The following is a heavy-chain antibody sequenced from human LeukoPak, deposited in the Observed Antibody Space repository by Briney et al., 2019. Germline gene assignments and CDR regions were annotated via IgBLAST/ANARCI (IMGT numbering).Heavy chain of an antibody. CDR2: IYYSGST. CDR1: GGSISSGGYY. Sequence: PSETLSLTCTVSGGSISSGGYYWSWIRQHPGKGLEWIGYIYYSGSTYYNPSLKSRVTISVDTSKNQFSLKLSSVTAADTAVYYCAREVHPEPDFDYWGQGTLVTVSS. D-gene: IGHD1-14*01. J-gene: IGHJ4*02. CDR3: AREVHPEPDFDY. V-gene: IGHV4-31*03.